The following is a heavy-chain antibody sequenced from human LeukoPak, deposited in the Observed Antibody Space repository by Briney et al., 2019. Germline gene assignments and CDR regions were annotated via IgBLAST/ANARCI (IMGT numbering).Heavy chain of an antibody. V-gene: IGHV1-18*01. CDR1: GYTFTSYG. CDR2: ISAYNGNT. Sequence: GASVNVSCTASGYTFTSYGISWVRQARGQGLEWMGWISAYNGNTYYAQKLQGRVTMTTDTSTSTAYMELRSLRPDDTAVYYCARGPMFSVAGYYYYGMDVWGQGTTVTVSS. CDR3: ARGPMFSVAGYYYYGMDV. D-gene: IGHD6-19*01. J-gene: IGHJ6*02.